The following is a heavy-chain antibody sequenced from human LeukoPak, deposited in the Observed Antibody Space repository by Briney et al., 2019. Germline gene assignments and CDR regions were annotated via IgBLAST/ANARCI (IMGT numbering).Heavy chain of an antibody. D-gene: IGHD2-15*01. J-gene: IGHJ4*02. CDR2: IYATGST. Sequence: SETLSLTCTVSGGSISSYDWSWIRQPAGKGLEWIGQIYATGSTNYNPSLKSRVTMSVDTSKNQFSLELTSVTAADTAVYYCAREGDCSGGSCYSGPFDYRGQGTLVTVSS. CDR3: AREGDCSGGSCYSGPFDY. CDR1: GGSISSYD. V-gene: IGHV4-4*07.